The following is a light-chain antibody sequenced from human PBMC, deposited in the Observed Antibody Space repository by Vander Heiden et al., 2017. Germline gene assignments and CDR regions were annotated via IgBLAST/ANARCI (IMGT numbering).Light chain of an antibody. CDR1: QSVSSY. J-gene: IGKJ1*01. Sequence: EIMLTQSPATLSLSPGERAILSCRASQSVSSYLAWYQQKPGQAPRLLIYDASNRATGIPARFSGSGSGTDFTLTISSLEPEDFAVYYCQQRSNWPTFGQGTKVEIK. CDR2: DAS. V-gene: IGKV3-11*01. CDR3: QQRSNWPT.